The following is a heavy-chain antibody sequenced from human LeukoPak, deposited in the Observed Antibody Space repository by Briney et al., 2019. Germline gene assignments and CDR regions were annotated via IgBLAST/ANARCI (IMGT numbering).Heavy chain of an antibody. CDR2: INHSGST. V-gene: IGHV4-34*01. D-gene: IGHD4-23*01. J-gene: IGHJ4*02. CDR1: GGSFSGYY. Sequence: SETLSLTCAVYGGSFSGYYWSWIRQPPGKGLEWIGEINHSGSTNYNPSLKSRVTISVDTSKNQFSLKLSSVTAADTAVYYCARARRIDYGGTRSYFDYWGQGTLVTVSS. CDR3: ARARRIDYGGTRSYFDY.